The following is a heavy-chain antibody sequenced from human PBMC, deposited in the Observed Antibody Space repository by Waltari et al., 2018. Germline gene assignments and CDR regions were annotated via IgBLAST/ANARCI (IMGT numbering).Heavy chain of an antibody. J-gene: IGHJ3*02. Sequence: QLQLQESGPGLVKPSETLSLTCTVSGDSISSSSYYWGWIRQPPGKGLEWIGSIYYSGSTYYHPSLKSRVTISVDTSKNQFSLKLSSVTAADTAVYYCARAANGGGRGAFDIWGQGTMVTVSS. CDR3: ARAANGGGRGAFDI. CDR1: GDSISSSSYY. CDR2: IYYSGST. V-gene: IGHV4-39*07. D-gene: IGHD3-10*01.